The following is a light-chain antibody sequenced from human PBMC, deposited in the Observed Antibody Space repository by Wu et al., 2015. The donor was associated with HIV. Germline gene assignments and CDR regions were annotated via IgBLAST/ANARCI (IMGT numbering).Light chain of an antibody. V-gene: IGKV1-12*01. CDR1: QDISTF. CDR3: QQADSLPLT. Sequence: IQMTQSPSSVSASVGDRVTITCRASQDISTFLAWYQQKPGKAPQLVIYGASNLHSDVPSRFSGSGSGTDFTLTISSLQPEDFATYYYQQADSLPLTFGQGTKV. J-gene: IGKJ1*01. CDR2: GAS.